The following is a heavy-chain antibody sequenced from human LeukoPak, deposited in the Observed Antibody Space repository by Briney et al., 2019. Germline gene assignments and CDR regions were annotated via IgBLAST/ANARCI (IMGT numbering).Heavy chain of an antibody. V-gene: IGHV1-18*01. D-gene: IGHD3-10*01. CDR3: ARDRIYYGSGSYYNRAFDI. CDR1: GYTFTSYG. CDR2: ISAYNGNT. J-gene: IGHJ3*02. Sequence: GASVKVSCKASGYTFTSYGISWVRQAPGRGLEWMGWISAYNGNTNYAQKLQGRVTMTTDTSTSTAYMELRSLRSDDTAVYYCARDRIYYGSGSYYNRAFDIWGQGTMVTVSS.